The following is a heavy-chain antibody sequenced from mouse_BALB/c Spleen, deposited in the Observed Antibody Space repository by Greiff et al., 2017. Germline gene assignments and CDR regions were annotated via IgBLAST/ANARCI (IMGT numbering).Heavy chain of an antibody. CDR3: ARDGGSWFAY. V-gene: IGHV2-9*02. CDR2: IWAGGST. J-gene: IGHJ3*01. CDR1: GFSLTSYG. Sequence: VNVVESGPGLVAPSQSLSITCTVSGFSLTSYGVHWVRQPPGKGLEWLGVIWAGGSTNYNSALMSRLSISKDNSKSQVFLKMNSLQTDDTAMYYCARDGGSWFAYWGQGTLVTVSA.